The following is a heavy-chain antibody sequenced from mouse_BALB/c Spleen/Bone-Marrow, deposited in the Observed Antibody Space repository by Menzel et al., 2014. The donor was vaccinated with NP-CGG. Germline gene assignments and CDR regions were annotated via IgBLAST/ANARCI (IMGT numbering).Heavy chain of an antibody. CDR3: AREEGNFLAY. CDR2: ISSGGSYT. J-gene: IGHJ3*01. D-gene: IGHD2-1*01. V-gene: IGHV5-9-4*01. Sequence: EVQVVESGGGLVKPGGSLKLSCAASGFTFSSYAMSWVRQSPEKRLEWVAEISSGGSYTHYPDTVTGRFTISRDNAKNTLYLEMSSLRSEDTAMYYCAREEGNFLAYWGQGTLVTVSA. CDR1: GFTFSSYA.